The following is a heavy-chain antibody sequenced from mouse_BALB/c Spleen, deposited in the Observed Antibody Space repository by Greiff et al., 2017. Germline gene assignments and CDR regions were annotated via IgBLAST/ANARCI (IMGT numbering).Heavy chain of an antibody. D-gene: IGHD2-1*01. V-gene: IGHV5-17*02. Sequence: EVNLVESGGGLVKPGGSLKLSCAASGFTFSSYAMSWVRQSPEKRLEWVAYISSGSSTIYYADTVKGRFTISRDNPKNTLFLQMTSLRSEDTAMYYCARSGGNYPHYAMDYWGQGTSVTVSS. CDR3: ARSGGNYPHYAMDY. J-gene: IGHJ4*01. CDR1: GFTFSSYA. CDR2: ISSGSSTI.